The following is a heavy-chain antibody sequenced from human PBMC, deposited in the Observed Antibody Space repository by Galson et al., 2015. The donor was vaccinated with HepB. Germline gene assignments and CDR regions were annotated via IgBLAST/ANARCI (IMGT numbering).Heavy chain of an antibody. CDR2: ISTSSSYI. V-gene: IGHV3-21*01. J-gene: IGHJ4*02. CDR3: AREAFDY. Sequence: SLRLSCAASGFTFSSDSMSWVRQAPGKGLEWVSSISTSSSYISYADSVKGRFTISRDNAKNSLYLQMNSLRAEDTAVYYCAREAFDYWGQGSLVTVSS. CDR1: GFTFSSDS.